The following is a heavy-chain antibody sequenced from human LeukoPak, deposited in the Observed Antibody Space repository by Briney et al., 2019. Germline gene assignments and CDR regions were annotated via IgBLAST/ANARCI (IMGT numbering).Heavy chain of an antibody. CDR2: ISDSGGRT. CDR3: AKAAFCSSTSCPSY. D-gene: IGHD2-2*01. J-gene: IGHJ4*02. V-gene: IGHV3-23*01. CDR1: GFTFSSYA. Sequence: PGGSLRLSCAGSGFTFSSYAMSWVRQAPGKGLEWVSAISDSGGRTYYADSVKGRFTISRDNSKSTLYLQMNSLRAEDTAVYYCAKAAFCSSTSCPSYWGQGTLVTVSS.